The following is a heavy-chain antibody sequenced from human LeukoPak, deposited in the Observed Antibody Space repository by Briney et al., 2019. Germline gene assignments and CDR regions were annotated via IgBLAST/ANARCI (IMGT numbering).Heavy chain of an antibody. D-gene: IGHD4-17*01. V-gene: IGHV1-69*13. CDR2: IIPIFGTA. CDR3: ASMTTGYYYYGMDV. Sequence: GASVKVSCKASGGTFSSYAISWVRQAPGQGLEWMGGIIPIFGTANYAQKFQGRVTITADESTSTAYMELSSLRSEDTAVYYCASMTTGYYYYGMDVWGQGTTVTVSS. CDR1: GGTFSSYA. J-gene: IGHJ6*02.